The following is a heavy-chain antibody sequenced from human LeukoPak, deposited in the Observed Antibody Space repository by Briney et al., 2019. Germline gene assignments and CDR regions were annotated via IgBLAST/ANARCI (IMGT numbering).Heavy chain of an antibody. CDR2: INHSGST. CDR1: GGSFSGYY. D-gene: IGHD3/OR15-3a*01. Sequence: PSQTLSLTCAVYGGSFSGYYWSWIRQPPGKGLEWIGEINHSGSTNYNPSLKSRVTISVDTSKNQFSLKLSSVTAADTAVYYCARDGLVPYGMDVWGQGTTVTVSS. J-gene: IGHJ6*02. V-gene: IGHV4-34*01. CDR3: ARDGLVPYGMDV.